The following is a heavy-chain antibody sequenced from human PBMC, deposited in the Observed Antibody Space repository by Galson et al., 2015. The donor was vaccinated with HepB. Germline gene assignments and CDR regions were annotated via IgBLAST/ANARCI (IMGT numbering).Heavy chain of an antibody. CDR1: GFTFGDYA. D-gene: IGHD6-19*01. J-gene: IGHJ4*02. V-gene: IGHV3-49*03. CDR2: IRSKAYGGTT. Sequence: SLRLSCAASGFTFGDYAMSWFRQAPGKGLEWVGFIRSKAYGGTTEYAASVKGRFTISRDDSKSIAYLQMNSLKTEDTAVYYCTRDPLTPKQWLVRLPFDYWGQGTLVTVSS. CDR3: TRDPLTPKQWLVRLPFDY.